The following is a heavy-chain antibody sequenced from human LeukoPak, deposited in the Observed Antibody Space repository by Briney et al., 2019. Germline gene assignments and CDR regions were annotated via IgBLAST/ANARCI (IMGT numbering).Heavy chain of an antibody. D-gene: IGHD3-10*01. Sequence: GGSLRLSCAASGFTFSSYWMSWVRQAPGKGLEWVANIKQDGSEKYYVDSVKGRFTISRDSANNSLYLQMNSLRAEDTAVYYCARRLRGLITYYFDYWGQGTLVTVSS. V-gene: IGHV3-7*04. CDR2: IKQDGSEK. CDR1: GFTFSSYW. J-gene: IGHJ4*02. CDR3: ARRLRGLITYYFDY.